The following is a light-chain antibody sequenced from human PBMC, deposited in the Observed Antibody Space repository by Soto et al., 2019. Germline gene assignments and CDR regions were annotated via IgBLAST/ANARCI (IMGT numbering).Light chain of an antibody. Sequence: DIQMTQSPSSLSASVGDRVTVTCRASQSIDTYLNWYQQRPGQAPKLLIYVASTLQSGVPSRFSGSGSGTHFTLTLSSLQLEDFATYYCQQNQDIPPTFGQGTRVERK. CDR2: VAS. V-gene: IGKV1-39*01. CDR1: QSIDTY. J-gene: IGKJ1*01. CDR3: QQNQDIPPT.